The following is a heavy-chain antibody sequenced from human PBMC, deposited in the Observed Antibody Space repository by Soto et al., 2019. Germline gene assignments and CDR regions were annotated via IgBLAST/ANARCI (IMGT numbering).Heavy chain of an antibody. CDR1: GFTFSNYA. D-gene: IGHD6-13*01. V-gene: IGHV3-23*01. CDR3: AKAGGAAGTVDYFDY. J-gene: IGHJ4*02. CDR2: ISGSVGST. Sequence: PRGSLRLSCAASGFTFSNYAINWVRQSPGKGLEWVSVISGSVGSTYYADSVKGRFTITRDNSKNTLYLQMNSLRAEDTAVYYCAKAGGAAGTVDYFDYWGQGTLVTVSS.